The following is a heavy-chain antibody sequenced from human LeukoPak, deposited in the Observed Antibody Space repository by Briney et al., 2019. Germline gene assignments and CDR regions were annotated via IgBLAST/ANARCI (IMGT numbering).Heavy chain of an antibody. CDR3: AREGYDILTGTTPFDY. CDR2: IYTSGST. Sequence: SETLSLTCTVSGGSISIYYWSWIRQPAGKGLEWIGRIYTSGSTNYNPSFKSRVTMSVDTSKNQFSLKLSSVTAADTAVYYCAREGYDILTGTTPFDYWGQGTLVTDSS. D-gene: IGHD3-9*01. CDR1: GGSISIYY. J-gene: IGHJ4*02. V-gene: IGHV4-4*07.